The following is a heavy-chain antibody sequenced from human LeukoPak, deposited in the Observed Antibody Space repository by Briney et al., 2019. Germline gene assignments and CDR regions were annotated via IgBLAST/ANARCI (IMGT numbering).Heavy chain of an antibody. CDR3: ARRYCSSTSCYRSIAHGMDV. CDR1: GYTFTSYG. V-gene: IGHV1-18*01. J-gene: IGHJ6*02. D-gene: IGHD2-2*02. CDR2: ISAYNGNT. Sequence: ASVKVSCKASGYTFTSYGISWVRQAPGQGLEWMGWISAYNGNTNYAQKLQGRVTMTTDTSTSTAYMELRSLRSDDTAVYYCARRYCSSTSCYRSIAHGMDVWGQGTTVTVSS.